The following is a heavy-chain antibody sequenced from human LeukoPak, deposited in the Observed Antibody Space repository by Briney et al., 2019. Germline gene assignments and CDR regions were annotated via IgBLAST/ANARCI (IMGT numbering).Heavy chain of an antibody. D-gene: IGHD5-18*01. V-gene: IGHV3-23*01. J-gene: IGHJ4*02. Sequence: GSLRLSCAASGFTFSNYAMSWVRQAPGKGLEWVSVISGSGGSTYYADSVKGQFTIFRDNSKNTVYLQMNSLRADDTAVYYCAKGDTGMVRRYYFDYWGQGTLVTVSS. CDR2: ISGSGGST. CDR3: AKGDTGMVRRYYFDY. CDR1: GFTFSNYA.